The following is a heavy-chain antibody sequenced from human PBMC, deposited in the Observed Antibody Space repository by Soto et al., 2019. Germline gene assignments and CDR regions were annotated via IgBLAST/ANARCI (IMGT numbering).Heavy chain of an antibody. D-gene: IGHD6-19*01. V-gene: IGHV3-23*01. J-gene: IGHJ4*02. Sequence: EVQLLETGGGLVQPGRSLRLSCAASGFTFSSNAMNWVRQAPGKGLEWVSAMSGTGGSTYYADSGKGPFTISRDNSKNTLYLQMNGLRVEDTTVFYCAKAGFSSGWSPSYFDYWGQGTLVTVSS. CDR3: AKAGFSSGWSPSYFDY. CDR2: MSGTGGST. CDR1: GFTFSSNA.